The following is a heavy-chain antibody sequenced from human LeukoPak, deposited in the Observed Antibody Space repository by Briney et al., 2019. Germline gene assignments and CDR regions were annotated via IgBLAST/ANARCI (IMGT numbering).Heavy chain of an antibody. CDR2: INPNTGGT. D-gene: IGHD2-8*01. CDR1: GYTFTGYF. Sequence: ASVKVSCKASGYTFTGYFVHWVRQAPGQGLQWMGWINPNTGGTNYAQKFQGRVTMTRDTSISTAYMELSRLRSDDTAVYYCARGGRGLGVYATPHFSQLFDIWGQGTMVTVSS. J-gene: IGHJ3*02. CDR3: ARGGRGLGVYATPHFSQLFDI. V-gene: IGHV1-2*02.